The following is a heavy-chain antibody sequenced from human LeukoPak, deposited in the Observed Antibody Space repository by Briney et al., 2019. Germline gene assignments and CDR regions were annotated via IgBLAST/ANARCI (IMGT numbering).Heavy chain of an antibody. CDR3: ARGSAGRYFDY. CDR1: GGSFSGYY. Sequence: SETLSLTCAVYGGSFSGYYWSWIRQPPGKGLEWIGEINHSGSTNYNPSLKSRVTISVDTSKNQFSLKLSSVTAADTAVNYCARGSAGRYFDYWGQGTLVTVSS. V-gene: IGHV4-34*01. D-gene: IGHD3-10*01. J-gene: IGHJ4*02. CDR2: INHSGST.